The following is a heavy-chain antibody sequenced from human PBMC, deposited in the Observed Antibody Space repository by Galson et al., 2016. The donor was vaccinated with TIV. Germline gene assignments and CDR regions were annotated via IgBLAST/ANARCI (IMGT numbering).Heavy chain of an antibody. Sequence: SLRLSCAASALTVSDNYMTWVRQAPGKGLEWVAIMSSGCSLNYADFVRGRFTVSRDNSKNTLYPKMNRLRNDDTAIYYCTRERRFCGNNCYLSYYYGMDVWGQGTTVTVSS. CDR1: ALTVSDNY. CDR3: TRERRFCGNNCYLSYYYGMDV. V-gene: IGHV3-66*02. D-gene: IGHD2-21*01. J-gene: IGHJ6*02. CDR2: MSSGCSL.